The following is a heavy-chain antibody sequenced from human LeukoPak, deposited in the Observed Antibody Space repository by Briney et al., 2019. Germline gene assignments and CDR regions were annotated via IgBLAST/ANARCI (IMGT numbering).Heavy chain of an antibody. CDR2: FNPNSVGT. CDR3: AREAPGSGNFDF. Sequence: ASVKVSCKTFGYTFTYYYLHWVRQAPGQGLEWMGWFNPNSVGTNSAQKFQGRVTMTSDTSITTAYMELTSLRSDDTAVYYWAREAPGSGNFDFWGQGTLVTVSS. CDR1: GYTFTYYY. D-gene: IGHD3-10*01. J-gene: IGHJ4*02. V-gene: IGHV1-2*02.